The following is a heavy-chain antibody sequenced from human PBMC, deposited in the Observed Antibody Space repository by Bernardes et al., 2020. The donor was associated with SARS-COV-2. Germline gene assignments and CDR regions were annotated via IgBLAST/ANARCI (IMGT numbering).Heavy chain of an antibody. V-gene: IGHV4-59*01. J-gene: IGHJ4*02. CDR1: GGSISAYY. Sequence: ATLSLTSTVSGGSISAYYWSWFRQPPGKGLEWIGYLYYTGSTNYNPSLQSRVTISVDTSKNQFSLKLSSVTAADTAVYYCARGFDYWGQGILVTVSS. CDR2: LYYTGST. CDR3: ARGFDY.